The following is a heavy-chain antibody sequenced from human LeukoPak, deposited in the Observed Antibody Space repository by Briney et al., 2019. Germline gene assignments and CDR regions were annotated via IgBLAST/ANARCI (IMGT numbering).Heavy chain of an antibody. D-gene: IGHD3-22*01. V-gene: IGHV4-39*01. CDR1: GFTFSSAW. CDR2: IYYSGST. CDR3: ASLYDSSGQLPYYFDY. J-gene: IGHJ4*02. Sequence: GSLRLSCAAYGFTFSSAWMSWVRQPPGKGLEWIGSIYYSGSTYYNPSLKSRVSISVDTSKNQFSLKLSSVTAADTAVYYCASLYDSSGQLPYYFDYWGQGTLVTVSS.